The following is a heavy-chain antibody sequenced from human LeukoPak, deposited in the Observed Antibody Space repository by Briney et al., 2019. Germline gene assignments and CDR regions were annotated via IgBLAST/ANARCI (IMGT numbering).Heavy chain of an antibody. J-gene: IGHJ6*04. CDR1: GFTFSSYG. Sequence: PARSLRLSCAASGFTFSSYGMHWVRQAPGKGLEWVAVISYDGSNKYYADSVKGRFTISRDNSKNTLYLQMNSLRAEDTAVYYCAKDLDEVVPAAPTYYFYGMDVWGKGTTVTVSS. D-gene: IGHD2-2*01. CDR3: AKDLDEVVPAAPTYYFYGMDV. V-gene: IGHV3-30*18. CDR2: ISYDGSNK.